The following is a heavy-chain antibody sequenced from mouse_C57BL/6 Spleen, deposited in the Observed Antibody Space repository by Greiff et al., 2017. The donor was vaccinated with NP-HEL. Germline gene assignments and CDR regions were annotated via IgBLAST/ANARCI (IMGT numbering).Heavy chain of an antibody. D-gene: IGHD1-1*01. CDR1: GFTFSSYG. Sequence: EVQRVESGGDLVKPGGSLKLSCAASGFTFSSYGMSWVRQTPDKRLAWVATISSGGSYTYYPDSVKGRFTISRDNAKNTLYLQMSSLKSEDTAMYYCARLSTVRMDYWGQGTSVTVSS. J-gene: IGHJ4*01. CDR2: ISSGGSYT. V-gene: IGHV5-6*01. CDR3: ARLSTVRMDY.